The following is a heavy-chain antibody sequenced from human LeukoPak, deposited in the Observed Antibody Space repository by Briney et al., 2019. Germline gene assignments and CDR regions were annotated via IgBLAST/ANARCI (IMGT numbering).Heavy chain of an antibody. CDR3: AARKVRGVWFYLDY. CDR1: GFTFSAYA. Sequence: PGGSLRLSCAASGFTFSAYAMAWVRQAPGKGLEWVSTIYDDNTYYADSVKGRFAISTDNSKNTLYLRMNSLRVEDTAVYFCAARKVRGVWFYLDYWGQGTLVTVSS. V-gene: IGHV3-23*01. D-gene: IGHD3-10*01. J-gene: IGHJ4*02. CDR2: IYDDNT.